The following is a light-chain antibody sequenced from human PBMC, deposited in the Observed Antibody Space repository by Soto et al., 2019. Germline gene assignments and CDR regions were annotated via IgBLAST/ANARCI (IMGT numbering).Light chain of an antibody. CDR3: QQYSDRPPLFT. Sequence: DIVMTQSPDSLAVSLGERATINCKSSQSVFYTSYNKNFLAWYQQKPGQPPNQPIYWASTRESGVPARFSGSGSGTDFSLPISSLQAEDGAVYYWQQYSDRPPLFTFGHGTKVNIK. CDR1: QSVFYTSYNKNF. J-gene: IGKJ3*01. CDR2: WAS. V-gene: IGKV4-1*01.